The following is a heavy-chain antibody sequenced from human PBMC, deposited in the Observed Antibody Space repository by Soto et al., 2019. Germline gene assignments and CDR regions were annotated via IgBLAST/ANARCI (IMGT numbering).Heavy chain of an antibody. CDR1: GGIFSSYA. CDR2: IIPIFGTA. Sequence: SVKVSCKASGGIFSSYAISWVRQAPGQGLEWMGGIIPIFGTANYAQKFQGRVTITADESTSTAYMELSSLRSGDTGVYYCARSPYCGSDCYFNGYVPLGEGTLFTVSS. D-gene: IGHD2-21*02. J-gene: IGHJ5*02. CDR3: ARSPYCGSDCYFNGYVP. V-gene: IGHV1-69*13.